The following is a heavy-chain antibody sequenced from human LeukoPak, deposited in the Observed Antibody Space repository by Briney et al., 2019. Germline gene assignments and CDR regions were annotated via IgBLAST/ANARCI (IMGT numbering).Heavy chain of an antibody. V-gene: IGHV1-18*01. CDR1: GYTFTSYG. Sequence: GASVKVSCKASGYTFTSYGISWVRQAPGQGLEWMGWISAYNGNTNYAQKLQGRVTMTTDTSTSTAYMELRSLRSDDTAVYYCARDLVVPGSYYNGYYYYGMDVWGQGTTVTVSS. D-gene: IGHD3-10*01. CDR2: ISAYNGNT. CDR3: ARDLVVPGSYYNGYYYYGMDV. J-gene: IGHJ6*02.